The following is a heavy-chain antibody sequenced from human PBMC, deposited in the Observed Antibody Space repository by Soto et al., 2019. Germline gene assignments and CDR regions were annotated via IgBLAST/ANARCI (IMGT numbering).Heavy chain of an antibody. V-gene: IGHV1-69*02. D-gene: IGHD2-15*01. CDR2: IIPILGIA. J-gene: IGHJ4*02. Sequence: SVKVSCKASGGTFSSYTISWVRQAPGQGLEWMGRIIPILGIANYAQKFQGRVTITADKSTSTAYMELSSLRSEDTAVYYCAPEIYGSGGSCYSDSYPDYWGQGTLVTVSS. CDR1: GGTFSSYT. CDR3: APEIYGSGGSCYSDSYPDY.